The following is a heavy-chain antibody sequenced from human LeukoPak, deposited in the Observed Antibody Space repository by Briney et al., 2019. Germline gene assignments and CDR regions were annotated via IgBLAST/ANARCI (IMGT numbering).Heavy chain of an antibody. CDR1: GFTFSSYG. D-gene: IGHD5-12*01. V-gene: IGHV3-30*18. CDR2: ISYDGSNK. Sequence: PGGSLRLSCAASGFTFSSYGMHWVRQAPGKGLEWVAVISYDGSNKYYADSVKGRFTISRDNSKNTLYLQMNSLRAEDTAVYYCAKDPGYSGYGGIDCWGQGTLVTVSS. J-gene: IGHJ4*02. CDR3: AKDPGYSGYGGIDC.